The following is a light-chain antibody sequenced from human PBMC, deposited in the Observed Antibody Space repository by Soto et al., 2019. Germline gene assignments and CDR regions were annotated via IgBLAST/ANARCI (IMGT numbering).Light chain of an antibody. CDR3: LLYYGGQLGV. CDR1: TGAVTSSNY. Sequence: QAVVTQEPSLTVSPGGTATLTCAVYTGAVTSSNYPNWFQQKPGQAPRALIYSTNHKYSWTPARFSGSLLGGKAALTLSGVQPEDEADYYCLLYYGGQLGVFGGGTKLTVL. CDR2: STN. J-gene: IGLJ2*01. V-gene: IGLV7-43*01.